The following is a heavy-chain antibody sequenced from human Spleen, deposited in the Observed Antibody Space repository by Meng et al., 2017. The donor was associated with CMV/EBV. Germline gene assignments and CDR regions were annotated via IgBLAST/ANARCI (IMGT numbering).Heavy chain of an antibody. J-gene: IGHJ1*01. CDR1: GYTFTGHY. V-gene: IGHV1-2*02. CDR3: AREDVALVTGLFDI. D-gene: IGHD5-18*01. CDR2: INPYSGDT. Sequence: KASGYTFTGHYQHWVRQAPGQGLEWMGWINPYSGDTNFAQKFQGRITMTRDTSISTAYVELRGLRSDDTAFYFCAREDVALVTGLFDIWGQGTLVTVPS.